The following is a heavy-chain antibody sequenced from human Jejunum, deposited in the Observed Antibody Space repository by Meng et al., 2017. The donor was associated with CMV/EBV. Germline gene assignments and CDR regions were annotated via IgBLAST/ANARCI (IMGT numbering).Heavy chain of an antibody. V-gene: IGHV3-48*03. Sequence: AASGFTFSSYEMTWGRQAPGKGLEWISYMSSSGRNIYYEDSVKGRFTISRDIAKNSLYLQMNSLRAEDTAVYYCARYTTSNAFDMWGQGTMVTVSS. J-gene: IGHJ3*02. CDR1: GFTFSSYE. D-gene: IGHD2-2*02. CDR3: ARYTTSNAFDM. CDR2: MSSSGRNI.